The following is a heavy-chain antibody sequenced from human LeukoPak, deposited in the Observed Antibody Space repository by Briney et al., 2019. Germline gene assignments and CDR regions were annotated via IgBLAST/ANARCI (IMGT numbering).Heavy chain of an antibody. CDR1: GFTLSNHG. D-gene: IGHD2-2*01. CDR2: ISYDGSNK. Sequence: PGGSLRLSCAASGFTLSNHGIHWVRQAPGKGLEWVAVISYDGSNKFYADSVRGRFTVSRDNSKNTLYLEMNNLRAEDTALYYCARGCRNSGTTSCYPFWGQGTLVTVSS. J-gene: IGHJ4*02. CDR3: ARGCRNSGTTSCYPF. V-gene: IGHV3-30*03.